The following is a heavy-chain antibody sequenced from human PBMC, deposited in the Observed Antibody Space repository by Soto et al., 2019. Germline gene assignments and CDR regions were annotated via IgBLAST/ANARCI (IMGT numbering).Heavy chain of an antibody. V-gene: IGHV3-33*01. CDR2: IWYDGSQK. CDR3: AREYSSSPYFFYYGFDV. J-gene: IGHJ6*02. Sequence: QVQLVESGGGVVQPGRSLRLSCAASGFTFSSYGMHWVRQAPGKGLEWVAGIWYDGSQKNYADSVKGRFTIYRDNSKYTLSLQMSSLRAEDTAVYYCAREYSSSPYFFYYGFDVWGQGTTVTVSS. CDR1: GFTFSSYG. D-gene: IGHD6-6*01.